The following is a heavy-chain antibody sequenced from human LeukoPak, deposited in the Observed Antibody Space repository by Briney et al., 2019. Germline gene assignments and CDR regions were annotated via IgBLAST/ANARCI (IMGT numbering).Heavy chain of an antibody. CDR3: ARTDGDSSNTCFFDY. V-gene: IGHV4-31*03. CDR2: IYYSGST. Sequence: SETLSLTCSVSGGSISSGGYYWSWIRQHPGKGLEWIGYIYYSGSTYYNPSLKSRVTISVDTSKNQFSLNLSSVTVADTAVYYCARTDGDSSNTCFFDYWGQGTSVTVSS. CDR1: GGSISSGGYY. D-gene: IGHD2-2*01. J-gene: IGHJ4*02.